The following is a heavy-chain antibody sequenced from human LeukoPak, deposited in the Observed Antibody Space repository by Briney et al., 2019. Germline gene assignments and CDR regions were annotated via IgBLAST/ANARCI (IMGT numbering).Heavy chain of an antibody. CDR2: LYTGGST. V-gene: IGHV3-53*01. CDR3: VRVAPPLAMITIVDY. D-gene: IGHD3-16*01. CDR1: GFTVSSNF. Sequence: GVSLRLSCAASGFTVSSNFTGWFSQAPGKGLEGVSVLYTGGSTHYADSVKGRFTISRDISKNTVYLQMNSLRAEDTAVYYCVRVAPPLAMITIVDYWGQGTLVTVSS. J-gene: IGHJ4*02.